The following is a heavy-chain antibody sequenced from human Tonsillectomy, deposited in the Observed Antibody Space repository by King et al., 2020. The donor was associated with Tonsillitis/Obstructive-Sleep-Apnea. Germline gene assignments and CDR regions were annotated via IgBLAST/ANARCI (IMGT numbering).Heavy chain of an antibody. V-gene: IGHV4-59*01. CDR3: AAGRTTVTTGY. Sequence: QLQESGPGLVKPSETLSLTCTVSGGSISSYYWSWIRQPPGKGLEWIGYIYYSGSTNYNPSLKSRVTISVDTSKNQFSLKLSSVTAADTAVYYCAAGRTTVTTGYWGQGTLVTVSS. CDR2: IYYSGST. CDR1: GGSISSYY. D-gene: IGHD4-17*01. J-gene: IGHJ4*02.